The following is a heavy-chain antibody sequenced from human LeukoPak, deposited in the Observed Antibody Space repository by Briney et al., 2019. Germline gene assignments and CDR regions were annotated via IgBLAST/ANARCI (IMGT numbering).Heavy chain of an antibody. CDR1: GFTFSSYS. V-gene: IGHV3-7*01. Sequence: GGSLRLSCAASGFTFSSYSMNWVRQAPGKGLEWVANIKQDGSEEYYVDSVKGRFTISRDNAKNSLYLQMNSLRAEDTAVYYCARDRVGATKTHWGQGTLVTVSS. D-gene: IGHD1-26*01. J-gene: IGHJ4*02. CDR3: ARDRVGATKTH. CDR2: IKQDGSEE.